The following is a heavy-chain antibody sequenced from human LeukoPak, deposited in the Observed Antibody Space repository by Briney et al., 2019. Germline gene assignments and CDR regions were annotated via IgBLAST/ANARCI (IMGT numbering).Heavy chain of an antibody. Sequence: QPGRSLRLSCAASGFTFSYYAIHWARQAPGKGLEWVALIWSDGSNKYYADSVKGRITISRDNSKNTVYLQMNSLRAEDTAVYYCARELFSSGSCPDGWGQGTLVTVSS. CDR3: ARELFSSGSCPDG. V-gene: IGHV3-33*01. CDR1: GFTFSYYA. D-gene: IGHD3-10*01. CDR2: IWSDGSNK. J-gene: IGHJ4*02.